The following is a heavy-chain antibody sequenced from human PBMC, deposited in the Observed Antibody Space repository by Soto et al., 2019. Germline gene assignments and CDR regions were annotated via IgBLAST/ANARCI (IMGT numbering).Heavy chain of an antibody. J-gene: IGHJ4*02. D-gene: IGHD2-2*01. CDR2: ISGSGGST. V-gene: IGHV3-23*01. CDR3: AKEGRGYCSSTSCYHFDY. CDR1: GFTFSSYA. Sequence: GGSLRLSCAASGFTFSSYAMSWVRQAPGKGLEWVSAISGSGGSTYYADSVKGRFTISRDNSKNTLYLQMNSLRAEDTAVYYCAKEGRGYCSSTSCYHFDYWGQGTLVTVSS.